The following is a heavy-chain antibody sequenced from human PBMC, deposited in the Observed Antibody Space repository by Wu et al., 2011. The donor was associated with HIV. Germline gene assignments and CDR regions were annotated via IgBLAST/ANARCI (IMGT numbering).Heavy chain of an antibody. CDR3: AREIGTESDYGDYFNWFDP. CDR1: GYTFTDHY. V-gene: IGHV1-2*02. D-gene: IGHD4-17*01. CDR2: INPNSGGS. J-gene: IGHJ5*02. Sequence: QVQLVQSGTEVKKPGASVKVSCKASGYTFTDHYMHWVRQAPGQGLEWMGWINPNSGGSNYAQKFQGRVTMTRDTSISTVYMELVRLRSDDTAVYYCAREIGTESDYGDYFNWFDPWGQGTLVTVSS.